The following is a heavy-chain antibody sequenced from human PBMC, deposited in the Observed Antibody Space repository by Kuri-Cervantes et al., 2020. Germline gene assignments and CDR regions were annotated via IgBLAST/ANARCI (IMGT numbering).Heavy chain of an antibody. J-gene: IGHJ6*03. Sequence: ASVKVSCKASGYTFTNYGISWVRQAPGQGLEWMGWISAYDDNTNYAQKLQGRVTLTTDTPTSTAYVELRSLRSDDTAVYYCARGSGSYRSDYYYYMDVWGKGTTVTVSS. CDR3: ARGSGSYRSDYYYYMDV. CDR1: GYTFTNYG. V-gene: IGHV1-18*01. D-gene: IGHD1-26*01. CDR2: ISAYDDNT.